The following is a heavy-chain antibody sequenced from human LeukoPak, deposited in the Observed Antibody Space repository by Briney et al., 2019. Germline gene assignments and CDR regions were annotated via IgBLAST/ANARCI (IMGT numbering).Heavy chain of an antibody. CDR2: IYYSGNT. CDR3: ARVGDGNFDY. CDR1: GGSISSYY. V-gene: IGHV4-59*01. J-gene: IGHJ4*02. Sequence: SETLSLTCTVSGGSISSYYWSWLRQPPGKGLEWIGYIYYSGNTNKNPSLKSRLIISIDTSKNQFSLKLSSVTAADTAVYYCARVGDGNFDYWGQGTLVTVSS.